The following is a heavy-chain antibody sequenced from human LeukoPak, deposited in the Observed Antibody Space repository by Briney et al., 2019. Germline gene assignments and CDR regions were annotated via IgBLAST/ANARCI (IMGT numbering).Heavy chain of an antibody. CDR1: GFTFTAYY. D-gene: IGHD3-22*01. J-gene: IGHJ4*02. V-gene: IGHV1-2*02. Sequence: ASVKVSCKASGFTFTAYYMHWVRQAPGQGLEWMGWINPNSGGTNYAQKFQGRVTITADESTSTAYMELSSLRSEDTAVYYCARGYFYDSSGYSFDYWGQGTLVTVSS. CDR3: ARGYFYDSSGYSFDY. CDR2: INPNSGGT.